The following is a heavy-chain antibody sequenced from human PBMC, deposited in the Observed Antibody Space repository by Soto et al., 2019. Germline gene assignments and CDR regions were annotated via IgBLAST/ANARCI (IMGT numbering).Heavy chain of an antibody. J-gene: IGHJ3*01. CDR3: AEVDGP. CDR2: IRPDGSAK. CDR1: GFTFSTSW. D-gene: IGHD1-26*01. Sequence: GALRLSCATSGFTFSTSWMAWVRQAPGKGLGWVASIRPDGSAKYYVDSVKGRFTISRDNAKNSLPLQMNSLRGDDTALYYCAEVDGPWGQGTMVTVSS. V-gene: IGHV3-7*01.